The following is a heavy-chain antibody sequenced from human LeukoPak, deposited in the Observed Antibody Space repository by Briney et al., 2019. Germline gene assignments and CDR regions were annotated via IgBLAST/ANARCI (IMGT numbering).Heavy chain of an antibody. CDR2: IYPGDSDT. CDR3: ARQLAAAGDDAFDI. J-gene: IGHJ3*02. V-gene: IGHV5-51*01. Sequence: GESLKISCKGSGYSFSSYWIGWVRQTPGKVLEWMGIIYPGDSDTRYSPSFQGHVTISADKYISTAYLQWSSLKASDTAMYYCARQLAAAGDDAFDIWGQGTMVTVSS. D-gene: IGHD6-13*01. CDR1: GYSFSSYW.